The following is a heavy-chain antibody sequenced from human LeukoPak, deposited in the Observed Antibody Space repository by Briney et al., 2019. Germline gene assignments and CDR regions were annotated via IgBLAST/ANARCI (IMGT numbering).Heavy chain of an antibody. CDR1: GYTFTGYY. Sequence: ASVKVSCKASGYTFTGYYMHWVRQAPGQGLEWMGWINPNSGGTNYAQKFQGRVTMTRDTSISTAYMELSSLRSEDTAVYYCARKDRGIPYYYDSSGYYAAFDIWGQGTMVTVSS. V-gene: IGHV1-2*02. J-gene: IGHJ3*02. CDR2: INPNSGGT. CDR3: ARKDRGIPYYYDSSGYYAAFDI. D-gene: IGHD3-22*01.